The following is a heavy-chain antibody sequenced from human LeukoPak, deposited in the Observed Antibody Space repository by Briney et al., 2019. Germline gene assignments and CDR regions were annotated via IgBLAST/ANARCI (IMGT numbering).Heavy chain of an antibody. CDR2: FYTSGNT. CDR1: GTSITPYS. Sequence: SETLSLTCSVSGTSITPYSWSWIRQPPGSGLEWIGYFYTSGNTHQNPSLKSRDTMSIDASKNQFSLRLSSMTAADTAVYYCARHRAEMATITDDTFDMWGQGTMVTVSS. D-gene: IGHD5-24*01. J-gene: IGHJ3*02. CDR3: ARHRAEMATITDDTFDM. V-gene: IGHV4-4*09.